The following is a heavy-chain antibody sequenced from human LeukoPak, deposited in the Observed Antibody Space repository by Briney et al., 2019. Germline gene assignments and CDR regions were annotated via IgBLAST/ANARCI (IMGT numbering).Heavy chain of an antibody. D-gene: IGHD3-10*01. CDR1: GGSISSSSYY. Sequence: SETLSLTCTVSGGSISSSSYYWGWIRQPPGKGLEWIGSIYYSGSTYYNPSLKSRVTISVDTSKNQFSLKLSSVTAADTAVYYCASLYGSGSYFTYYYYYYMDVWGKGTTVTISS. CDR2: IYYSGST. CDR3: ASLYGSGSYFTYYYYYYMDV. J-gene: IGHJ6*03. V-gene: IGHV4-39*01.